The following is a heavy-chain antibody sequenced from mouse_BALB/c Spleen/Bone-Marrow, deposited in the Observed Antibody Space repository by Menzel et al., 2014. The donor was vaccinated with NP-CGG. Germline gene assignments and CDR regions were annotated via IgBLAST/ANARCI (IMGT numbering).Heavy chain of an antibody. CDR1: GLSLTGYG. D-gene: IGHD2-4*01. CDR2: IWGDGST. V-gene: IGHV2-6-7*01. CDR3: ARDSFLITRALDY. J-gene: IGHJ4*01. Sequence: VKLMESGPGLVAPSQSLSITCTVSGLSLTGYGVSWVRQPPGKGLEWLGMIWGDGSTDYNSALKSRLSISKDNSKSQVFLKVNSLQTEDTARYYCARDSFLITRALDYWGQGTSVTVSS.